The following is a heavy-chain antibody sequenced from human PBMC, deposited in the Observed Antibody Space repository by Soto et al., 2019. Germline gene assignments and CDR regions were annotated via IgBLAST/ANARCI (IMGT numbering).Heavy chain of an antibody. J-gene: IGHJ4*02. CDR2: IKSKTDDVTT. CDR3: DTGPPFDY. Sequence: EVQLVESGGGLVKPGGSLRLSCAASGFTFSIAWMSWVRQAPGKGLEWLGLIKSKTDDVTTDYAAPVKGRFTISRDDSKNTLYLQMNGLKTEDTAVYYCDTGPPFDYWGQGTQVTVSS. CDR1: GFTFSIAW. V-gene: IGHV3-15*01.